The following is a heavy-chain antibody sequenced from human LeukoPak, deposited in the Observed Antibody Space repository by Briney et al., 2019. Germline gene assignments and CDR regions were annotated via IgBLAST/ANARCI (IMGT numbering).Heavy chain of an antibody. J-gene: IGHJ4*02. CDR3: ARHPDHDFWSGQIVS. Sequence: SETLSLTCTVSGVSISSKNYYWGWIRQPPGKGLEWIVSIFYSGTTYYSPSLKSRVTIAADTSKNQISLKLSSVTAADTAVYYCARHPDHDFWSGQIVSWGQGIMVTVSS. CDR1: GVSISSKNYY. D-gene: IGHD3-3*01. CDR2: IFYSGTT. V-gene: IGHV4-39*01.